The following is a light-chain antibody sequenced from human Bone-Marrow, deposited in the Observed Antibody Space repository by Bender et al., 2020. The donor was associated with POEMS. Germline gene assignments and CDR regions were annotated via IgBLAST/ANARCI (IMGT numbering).Light chain of an antibody. CDR3: CSYGGSSTWV. J-gene: IGLJ3*02. Sequence: QSALTQPPSVSGSPGQSVTISCTGTSSDVGNYDRVSWFQQPPGTAPKLIIYEVINRPSGVPDRFSGSKSGNTASLTISGLQAEDEAHYYCCSYGGSSTWVFGGGTKVTVL. CDR2: EVI. CDR1: SSDVGNYDR. V-gene: IGLV2-18*02.